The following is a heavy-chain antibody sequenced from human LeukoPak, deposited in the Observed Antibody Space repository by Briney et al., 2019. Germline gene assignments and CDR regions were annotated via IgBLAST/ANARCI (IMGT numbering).Heavy chain of an antibody. V-gene: IGHV4-39*01. CDR2: IYYSGST. D-gene: IGHD3-22*01. CDR3: ARHRYYYDSSRMFYYYYYMDV. Sequence: SETLSLTCTVSGGSISSSSYYWGWIRQPPGKGLEWIGSIYYSGSTYYNPSLKSRVTISVDTSKNQFSLKLSSVTAADTAVYYCARHRYYYDSSRMFYYYYYMDVWGKGTTVTISS. J-gene: IGHJ6*03. CDR1: GGSISSSSYY.